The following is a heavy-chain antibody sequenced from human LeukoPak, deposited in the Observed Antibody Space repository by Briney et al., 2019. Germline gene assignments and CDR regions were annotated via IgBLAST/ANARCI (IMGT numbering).Heavy chain of an antibody. Sequence: PGRSLRLSCAASGFTFDDYAMHWVRQAPGKGLEWVSGISWNSGSIGYADSVKGRFTISRDNAKNSLYLQMNSLRAEDMALYYCAKGGYYDFWSGYFFDYWGQGTLVTVSS. CDR2: ISWNSGSI. J-gene: IGHJ4*02. V-gene: IGHV3-9*03. CDR1: GFTFDDYA. CDR3: AKGGYYDFWSGYFFDY. D-gene: IGHD3-3*01.